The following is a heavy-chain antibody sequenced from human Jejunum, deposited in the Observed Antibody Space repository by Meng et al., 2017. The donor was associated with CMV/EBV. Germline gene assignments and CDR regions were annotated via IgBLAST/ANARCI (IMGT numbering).Heavy chain of an antibody. CDR2: ITYSHDGSKT. CDR1: CFTFLAHN. Sequence: SCFTFLAHNMALFRQAPGKGLGWISRITYSHDGSKTQYAASVKGGFTISTDDSNNSLYLQMNSLKPEGAAVYLCARDSMKGGGFDYWGRGTLVTVSS. CDR3: ARDSMKGGGFDY. D-gene: IGHD3-10*01. J-gene: IGHJ4*02. V-gene: IGHV3-72*01.